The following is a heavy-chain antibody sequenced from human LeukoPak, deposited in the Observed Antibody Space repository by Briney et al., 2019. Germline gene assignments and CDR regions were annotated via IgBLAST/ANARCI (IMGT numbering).Heavy chain of an antibody. J-gene: IGHJ4*02. V-gene: IGHV3-48*01. Sequence: QAGGSLRLSCAASGFTFSSYSMNWVRQAPGKGLEWVSYISSSSSTIYYADSVKGRFTISRDNAKNSLYLQMNSLRAEDTAVYYCAGSGETGPSFVVDYWGQGTLVTVSS. CDR3: AGSGETGPSFVVDY. CDR1: GFTFSSYS. CDR2: ISSSSSTI. D-gene: IGHD7-27*01.